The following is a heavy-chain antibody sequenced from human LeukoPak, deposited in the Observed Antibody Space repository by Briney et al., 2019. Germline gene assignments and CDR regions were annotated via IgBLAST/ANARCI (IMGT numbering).Heavy chain of an antibody. CDR3: ARAKLLVYYYYMDV. J-gene: IGHJ6*03. V-gene: IGHV4-59*01. D-gene: IGHD3-10*01. Sequence: SETLSLTCTVSGGSISSYYWSWIRQPPGKGLEWVGYIYYSGSTNYNPSLKSRVTISVDTSKNQFSLKLSSVTAADTAVYYCARAKLLVYYYYMDVWGKGTTVTVS. CDR2: IYYSGST. CDR1: GGSISSYY.